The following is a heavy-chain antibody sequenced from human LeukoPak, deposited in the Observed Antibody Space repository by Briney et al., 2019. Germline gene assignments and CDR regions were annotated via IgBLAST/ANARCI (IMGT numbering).Heavy chain of an antibody. Sequence: GGSLRLSCAASGFTDSSNYMSWVRQAPGKGLEGVSVIYSGGSTYYADSVKGRFTISRDNSKNTLYLQMGSLRAEDMAVYYCARARGYSYGYYFDYWGQGTLVTVSS. J-gene: IGHJ4*02. CDR3: ARARGYSYGYYFDY. CDR2: IYSGGST. V-gene: IGHV3-53*05. CDR1: GFTDSSNY. D-gene: IGHD5-18*01.